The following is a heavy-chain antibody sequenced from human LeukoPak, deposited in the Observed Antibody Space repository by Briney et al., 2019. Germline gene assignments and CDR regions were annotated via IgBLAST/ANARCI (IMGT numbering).Heavy chain of an antibody. J-gene: IGHJ5*02. V-gene: IGHV6-1*01. CDR2: TYYRSTWYN. D-gene: IGHD2-2*01. CDR1: GDSVSSNGVT. Sequence: SQTLSLTCAISGDSVSSNGVTWYWIRQSPSRGLEWLGRTYYRSTWYNDYAVSVRGRITVNPDTSKNQFSLHLNSVTPEDTAVYHCARRLTQYDCFDPWGQGILVTVSS. CDR3: ARRLTQYDCFDP.